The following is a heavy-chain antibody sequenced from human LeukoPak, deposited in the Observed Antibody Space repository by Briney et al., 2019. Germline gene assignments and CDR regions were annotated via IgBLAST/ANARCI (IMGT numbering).Heavy chain of an antibody. CDR3: ALSRGGYYDSSGPSWAFDI. Sequence: SETLSLTCTVSGGSISSYYWNWIRQPPGRGLEWIGFIYYSGSTNYNPSVKSRVTISIDTSKNQFSLKLSSVTAADTAVYYCALSRGGYYDSSGPSWAFDIWGQGTMVTVSS. CDR2: IYYSGST. J-gene: IGHJ3*02. D-gene: IGHD3-22*01. CDR1: GGSISSYY. V-gene: IGHV4-59*01.